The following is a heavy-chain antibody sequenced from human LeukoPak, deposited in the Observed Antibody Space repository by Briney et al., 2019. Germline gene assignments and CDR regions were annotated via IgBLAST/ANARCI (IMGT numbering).Heavy chain of an antibody. CDR3: APARSQRFGDPNYYGMDV. J-gene: IGHJ6*02. CDR2: ISSSSSYI. CDR1: GFTFSSYS. D-gene: IGHD3-10*01. V-gene: IGHV3-21*04. Sequence: GGSLRLSCAASGFTFSSYSMNWVRQAPGKGLEWVSSISSSSSYIYYADSVKGRFTISRDNAKNSLYLQMNSLRAEDTAVYYCAPARSQRFGDPNYYGMDVWGQGTTVTVSS.